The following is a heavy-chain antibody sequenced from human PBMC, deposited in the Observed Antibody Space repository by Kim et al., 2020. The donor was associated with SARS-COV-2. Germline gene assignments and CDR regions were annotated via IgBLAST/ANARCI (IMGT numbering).Heavy chain of an antibody. J-gene: IGHJ5*02. D-gene: IGHD1-7*01. Sequence: YNPSLKSRVTTSVDTSENQLSLNRRSVTAADTAVYYCARNNWNYIWWFDPWGQGTLVTVSS. V-gene: IGHV4-39*01. CDR3: ARNNWNYIWWFDP.